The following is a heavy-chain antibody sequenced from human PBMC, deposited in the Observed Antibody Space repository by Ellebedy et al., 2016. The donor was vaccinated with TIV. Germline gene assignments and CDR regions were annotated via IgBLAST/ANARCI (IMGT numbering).Heavy chain of an antibody. CDR1: GYSFTSYW. Sequence: PGGSLRLSCKGSGYSFTSYWISWVRQMPGKGLEWMGRIDPSDSYTNYSPSFQGHVTLSADESISTAYLQWSSLKASDTAMYYCARGGIVGDTPGWFDPWGQGTLVTVSS. J-gene: IGHJ5*02. V-gene: IGHV5-10-1*01. CDR2: IDPSDSYT. D-gene: IGHD1-26*01. CDR3: ARGGIVGDTPGWFDP.